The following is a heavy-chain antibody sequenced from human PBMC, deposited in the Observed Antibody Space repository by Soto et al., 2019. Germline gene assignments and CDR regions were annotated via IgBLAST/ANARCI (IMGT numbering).Heavy chain of an antibody. CDR2: INHSGST. V-gene: IGHV4-34*01. J-gene: IGHJ5*02. D-gene: IGHD3-9*01. CDR1: GGSFSGYY. CDR3: ARGGKRIASRSRERDVLRYFDWPPPWGWFDP. Sequence: SETLSLTCAVYGGSFSGYYWSWLRQPPGKGLEWIGEINHSGSTNYNPSLKSRVTISVDTSKNQFSLKLSSVTAADTAVYYCARGGKRIASRSRERDVLRYFDWPPPWGWFDPWGQGTLVTVSS.